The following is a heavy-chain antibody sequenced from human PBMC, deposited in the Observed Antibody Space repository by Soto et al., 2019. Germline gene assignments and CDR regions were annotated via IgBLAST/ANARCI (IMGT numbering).Heavy chain of an antibody. V-gene: IGHV4-31*03. Sequence: SETLSLTCTVSGGSISSGGYYWNWIRQHPGKGLEWIGYISYSGSTYYNPSLKTRVTISVDTSKNQFSLKLSSVTAADTAVYYCARDETGFYYYGVDVWGQGTTVTVSS. D-gene: IGHD3-9*01. J-gene: IGHJ6*02. CDR2: ISYSGST. CDR3: ARDETGFYYYGVDV. CDR1: GGSISSGGYY.